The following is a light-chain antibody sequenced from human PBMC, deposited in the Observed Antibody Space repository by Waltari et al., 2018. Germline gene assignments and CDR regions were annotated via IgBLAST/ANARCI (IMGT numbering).Light chain of an antibody. CDR2: DVS. CDR3: SSYTSSSTVV. V-gene: IGLV2-14*03. Sequence: QSALTQPASVSGAPGQSITIPCTGTSSDVGGYNHVSWYQQHPGRAPKLMIFDVSDLPSGVSNRFSGSKSGNTASLTISGLQPEDEADYYCSSYTSSSTVVFGGGTKMTVL. CDR1: SSDVGGYNH. J-gene: IGLJ2*01.